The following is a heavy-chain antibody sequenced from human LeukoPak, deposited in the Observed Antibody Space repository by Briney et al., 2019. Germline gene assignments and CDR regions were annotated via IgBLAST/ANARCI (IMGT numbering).Heavy chain of an antibody. J-gene: IGHJ6*02. CDR3: AKEVGYGMDV. CDR2: IPYDGSNK. D-gene: IGHD1-26*01. V-gene: IGHV3-30*18. Sequence: GRSLRLSCAASGFTFSTYGLHWVRQAPGKGLEGVAVIPYDGSNKYYADAVKGRFTISRDNSKNTLYLQMNTLRAEDTAVYYCAKEVGYGMDVWGQGTTVTVSS. CDR1: GFTFSTYG.